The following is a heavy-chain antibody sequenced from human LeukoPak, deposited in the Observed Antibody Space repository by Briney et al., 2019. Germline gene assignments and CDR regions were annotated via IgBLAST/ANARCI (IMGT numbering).Heavy chain of an antibody. V-gene: IGHV3-7*01. J-gene: IGHJ4*02. CDR1: EFTLSSYW. CDR2: INQDGSEK. CDR3: ATSDY. Sequence: GGSLRLSCAASEFTLSSYWMRWVRQAPGKGLEWVANINQDGSEKYYVDSVTSRFTISRDNAKNSLYLQMNSLRAEDTAVYYCATSDYWGQGTLVTVSS.